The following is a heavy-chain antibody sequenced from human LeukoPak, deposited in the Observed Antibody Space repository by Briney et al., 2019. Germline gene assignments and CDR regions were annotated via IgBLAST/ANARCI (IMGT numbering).Heavy chain of an antibody. Sequence: GGSLRLSCAASGFTFSDYYMSWIREAPGKGLEWVSYISSSGSTIYYADSVKGRFTISRDNAKNSLYLQMNSLRAEDTAVYYCARHVRDYDSIHWGQGTLVTVSS. D-gene: IGHD3-22*01. CDR2: ISSSGSTI. V-gene: IGHV3-11*01. J-gene: IGHJ4*02. CDR3: ARHVRDYDSIH. CDR1: GFTFSDYY.